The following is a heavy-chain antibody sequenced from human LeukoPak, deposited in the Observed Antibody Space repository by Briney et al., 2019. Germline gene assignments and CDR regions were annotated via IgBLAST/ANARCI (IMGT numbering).Heavy chain of an antibody. J-gene: IGHJ2*01. Sequence: PGGSLRLSCAASGFTFSTFGMISVRQAPGKGLEWISSISSGSYIYYADPVKARFTPSRDNARNSLSLQMNSLRPHHTALYYCATLMFIAVGNWYFDLWGRGTLVTVSS. D-gene: IGHD6-19*01. V-gene: IGHV3-21*01. CDR3: ATLMFIAVGNWYFDL. CDR1: GFTFSTFG. CDR2: ISSGSYI.